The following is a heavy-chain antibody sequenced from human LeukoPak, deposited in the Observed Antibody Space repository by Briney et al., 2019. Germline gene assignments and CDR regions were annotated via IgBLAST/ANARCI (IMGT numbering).Heavy chain of an antibody. CDR3: ARGPTYYYDSSGYYLPSY. J-gene: IGHJ4*02. CDR2: ISAYNGNT. D-gene: IGHD3-22*01. V-gene: IGHV1-18*01. Sequence: GASVKVSCKASGGTFSSYAISWVRQAPGQGLEWMGWISAYNGNTNYAQKLQGRVTMTTDTSTSTAYMELRSLRSDDTAVYYCARGPTYYYDSSGYYLPSYWGQGTLVTVSS. CDR1: GGTFSSYA.